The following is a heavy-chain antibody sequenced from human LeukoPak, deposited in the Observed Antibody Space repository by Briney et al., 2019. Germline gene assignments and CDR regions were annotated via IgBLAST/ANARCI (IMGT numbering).Heavy chain of an antibody. CDR3: ARDLVRVGPVAGSAYYYGMDV. J-gene: IGHJ6*02. V-gene: IGHV4-59*01. Sequence: TNYNPSLKSRVTISVDTSKNQFSLKLSSVTAADTAVYYCARDLVRVGPVAGSAYYYGMDVWGQGTTVTVSS. CDR2: T. D-gene: IGHD6-19*01.